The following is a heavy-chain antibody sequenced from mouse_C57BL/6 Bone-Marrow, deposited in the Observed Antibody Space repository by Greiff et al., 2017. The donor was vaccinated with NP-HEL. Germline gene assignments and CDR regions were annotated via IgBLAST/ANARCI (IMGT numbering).Heavy chain of an antibody. V-gene: IGHV4-1*01. J-gene: IGHJ2*01. CDR1: GIDFSRYW. D-gene: IGHD4-1*01. CDR3: ARQDWDEYYFDY. Sequence: EVQVVESGGGLVQPGGSLKLSCAASGIDFSRYWMSWVRRAPGKGLEWIGEINPDSSTINYAPSLKDKFIISRDNAKNTLYLQMSKVRSEDAALYYGARQDWDEYYFDYWGQGTTLTVSS. CDR2: INPDSSTI.